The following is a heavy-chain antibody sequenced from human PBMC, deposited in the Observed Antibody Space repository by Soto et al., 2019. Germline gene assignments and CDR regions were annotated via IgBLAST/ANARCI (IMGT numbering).Heavy chain of an antibody. Sequence: EVQLVESGGGLVQPGGSLRLSCAASGFTFSSYWMSWVRQAPGKGLEWVAYIKQDGSEKYYVDSVKGRFTISRDNAKNSLYLQMNSLRAEDTAVYYCARTLRYFDWAVGYWGQGTLVTVSS. J-gene: IGHJ4*02. CDR2: IKQDGSEK. CDR1: GFTFSSYW. D-gene: IGHD3-9*01. CDR3: ARTLRYFDWAVGY. V-gene: IGHV3-7*05.